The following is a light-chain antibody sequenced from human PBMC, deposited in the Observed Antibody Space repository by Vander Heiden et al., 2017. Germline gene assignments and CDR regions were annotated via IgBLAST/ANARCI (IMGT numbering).Light chain of an antibody. J-gene: IGKJ1*01. CDR3: HQDNNWPRT. Sequence: EIVMTQSPATLSVSPGERVTLSCRASQSVSINLAWYQQKPGQAPRLLIYVASTRATGIPARFSGSGSGTEFTLTISSLQSDDSAVYYCHQDNNWPRTFGQGTKVEIK. CDR2: VAS. V-gene: IGKV3-15*01. CDR1: QSVSIN.